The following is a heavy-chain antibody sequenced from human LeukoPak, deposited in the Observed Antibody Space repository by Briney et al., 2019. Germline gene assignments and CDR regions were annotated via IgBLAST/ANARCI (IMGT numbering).Heavy chain of an antibody. J-gene: IGHJ6*03. CDR1: GGSISSYY. Sequence: KPSETLSPTCTVSGGSISSYYWSWIRQPPGKGLEWIGYIYYSGSTNYNPSLKSRVTISVDTSKNQFSLKLSSVTAAGTAVYYCARVDIVVVPATITYYYYMDVWGKGTTVTVSS. CDR3: ARVDIVVVPATITYYYYMDV. V-gene: IGHV4-59*01. CDR2: IYYSGST. D-gene: IGHD2-2*03.